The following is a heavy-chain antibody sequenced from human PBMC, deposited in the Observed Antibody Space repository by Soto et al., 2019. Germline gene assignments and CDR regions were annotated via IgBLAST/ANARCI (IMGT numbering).Heavy chain of an antibody. Sequence: PSETLSLTCTVSGGSISSSSYYWGWIRQPPGKGLEWIGSIYYSGSTYYNSSLKSRVTISVDTSKNQFSLKLSSVTAADTAVYYFARVGMPQLERLRFHYYYMDVWGKGTTVTVSS. D-gene: IGHD1-1*01. CDR2: IYYSGST. CDR1: GGSISSSSYY. V-gene: IGHV4-39*07. J-gene: IGHJ6*03. CDR3: ARVGMPQLERLRFHYYYMDV.